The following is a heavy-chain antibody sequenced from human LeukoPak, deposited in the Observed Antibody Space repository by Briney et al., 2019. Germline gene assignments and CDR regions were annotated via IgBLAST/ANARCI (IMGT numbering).Heavy chain of an antibody. Sequence: GGSLRLSCAASGFTFSSYGMSWVRQAPGKGLEWVSAISGSGGSTYYADSVKGRFTISRDNAKNTLYLQMNSLRADDTAIYYCVRDHYYSMDVWGKGTTVTISS. CDR1: GFTFSSYG. CDR2: ISGSGGST. CDR3: VRDHYYSMDV. V-gene: IGHV3-23*01. J-gene: IGHJ6*03.